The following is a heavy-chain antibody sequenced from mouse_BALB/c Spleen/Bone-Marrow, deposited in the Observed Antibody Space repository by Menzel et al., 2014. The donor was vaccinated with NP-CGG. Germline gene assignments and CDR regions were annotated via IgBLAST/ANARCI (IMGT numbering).Heavy chain of an antibody. V-gene: IGHV1-9*01. CDR2: ILPGSGTA. CDR1: GYTFSNYW. J-gene: IGHJ2*01. Sequence: QVQLQQSGAELMKPGASVKISCKATGYTFSNYWIDWVKQRPGHGLEWIGEILPGSGTANYNEKFKGKATFTADTSSNTAYMQPSRLTSEDSALYYRARASGVPVYFDFWGQGTPPPGSP. CDR3: ARASGVPVYFDF.